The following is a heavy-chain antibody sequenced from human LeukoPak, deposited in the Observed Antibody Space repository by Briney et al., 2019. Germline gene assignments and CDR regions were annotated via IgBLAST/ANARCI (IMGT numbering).Heavy chain of an antibody. J-gene: IGHJ3*02. CDR2: IYYSGST. CDR1: GGSISSYY. CDR3: AREDSEDAFDI. V-gene: IGHV4-59*01. Sequence: SETLSLTCTVSGGSISSYYWSWIRQPPGKGLEWVGYIYYSGSTNYNPSLKSRVTISVDSSKNQFSLKLSSVTAADTAVYYGAREDSEDAFDIWGQGTMVTVSS.